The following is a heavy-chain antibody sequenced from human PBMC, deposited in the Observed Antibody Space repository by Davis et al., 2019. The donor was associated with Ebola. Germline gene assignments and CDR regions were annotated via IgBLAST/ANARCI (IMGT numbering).Heavy chain of an antibody. CDR3: ARDRAGMITFGGVYDY. CDR1: GYTFTSYG. V-gene: IGHV1-18*01. CDR2: ISAYNGNT. Sequence: AASVKVSCKASGYTFTSYGISWVRQAPGQGLEWMGWISAYNGNTNYAQKFQGRVTITRDTSASTAYMELSSLRSDDTAVYYCARDRAGMITFGGVYDYWGQGTLVTVSS. D-gene: IGHD3-16*01. J-gene: IGHJ4*02.